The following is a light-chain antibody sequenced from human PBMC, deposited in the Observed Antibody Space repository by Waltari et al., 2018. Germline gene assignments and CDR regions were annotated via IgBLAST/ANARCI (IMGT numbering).Light chain of an antibody. V-gene: IGLV1-51*01. CDR1: TSDIGNNY. CDR2: DDN. CDR3: ATWDDSLSAGV. J-gene: IGLJ1*01. Sequence: QSVLTQPPSVSAAPGQEVTISCSGITSDIGNNYVSWYQQVPGTAPKLLISDDNNRPSGVPDRFSGSKSGTSATLLITGLQTGDEADYFCATWDDSLSAGVFGPGTKVTV.